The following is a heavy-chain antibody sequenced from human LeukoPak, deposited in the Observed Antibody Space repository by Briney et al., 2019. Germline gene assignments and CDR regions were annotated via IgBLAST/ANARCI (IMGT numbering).Heavy chain of an antibody. V-gene: IGHV3-21*01. CDR2: ITSSSSYI. D-gene: IGHD4-23*01. J-gene: IGHJ5*02. CDR3: ARDNSVEDTAWWFDP. CDR1: GFTFSSYT. Sequence: GGSLRLSCAASGFTFSSYTMNWVRQAPGKGLEWVSSITSSSSYIYYADSMKGRFTISRDNGKNSVYLQMNSLRAEDTAVYYCARDNSVEDTAWWFDPWGQGTLVTVSS.